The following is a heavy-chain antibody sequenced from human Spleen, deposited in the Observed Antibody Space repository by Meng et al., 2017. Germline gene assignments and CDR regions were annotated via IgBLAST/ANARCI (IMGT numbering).Heavy chain of an antibody. V-gene: IGHV4-59*01. CDR1: GGSISSYY. D-gene: IGHD1-26*01. CDR3: ARGGDLVGATTSFDY. J-gene: IGHJ4*02. CDR2: IYYSGST. Sequence: SETLSLTCTVSGGSISSYYWSWIRQPPGKVLEWIGYIYYSGSTNYNPSLKSRVTISVDTSKNQFSLKLSSVTAADTAVYYCARGGDLVGATTSFDYWGQGTLVTVSS.